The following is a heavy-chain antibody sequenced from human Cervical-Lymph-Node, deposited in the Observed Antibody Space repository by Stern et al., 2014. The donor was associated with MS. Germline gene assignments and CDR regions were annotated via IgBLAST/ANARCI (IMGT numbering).Heavy chain of an antibody. CDR3: ARLKCSAGDCYKYYFDY. V-gene: IGHV3-21*01. CDR2: ISSSSNYI. Sequence: EDQLVESGGGLVKPGGSLRLSCVASGFIFSNYSMNWVRQAPGKGLEWVSLISSSSNYIYYADSVRGRFTISRDNAKNSLYLQMNTLTGEDTAVYYCARLKCSAGDCYKYYFDYWGQGTLVTVSS. CDR1: GFIFSNYS. D-gene: IGHD2-21*02. J-gene: IGHJ4*02.